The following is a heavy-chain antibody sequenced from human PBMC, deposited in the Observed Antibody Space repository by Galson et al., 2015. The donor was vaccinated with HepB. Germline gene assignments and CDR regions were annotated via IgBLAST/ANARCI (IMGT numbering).Heavy chain of an antibody. D-gene: IGHD6-13*01. CDR1: SYTFTSYG. V-gene: IGHV1-18*01. CDR2: ISAYNGNT. J-gene: IGHJ4*02. Sequence: QSGAEVKKSGESLKISCKASSYTFTSYGISWVRQAPGQGLEWMGWISAYNGNTNYAQKLQGRVTMTTDTSTSTAYMELRSLRSDDTAVYYCARDEPFMAAAAFDYWGQGTLVTVSS. CDR3: ARDEPFMAAAAFDY.